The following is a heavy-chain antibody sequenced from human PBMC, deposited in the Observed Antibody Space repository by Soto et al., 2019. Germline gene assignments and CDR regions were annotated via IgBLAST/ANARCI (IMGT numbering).Heavy chain of an antibody. Sequence: VQLRESGPGLVKPSQTLSLTCTVSGDSISSGNKYWSWIRQPPGKGLEWIGYVFSGGTTYYNPSLKGRVSISLDASENQFSLKFASVTDADSAVYYCARVPSPFDYYYAMDVWGQGTTVTVSS. D-gene: IGHD3-16*01. J-gene: IGHJ6*02. CDR2: VFSGGTT. CDR3: ARVPSPFDYYYAMDV. CDR1: GDSISSGNKY. V-gene: IGHV4-30-4*01.